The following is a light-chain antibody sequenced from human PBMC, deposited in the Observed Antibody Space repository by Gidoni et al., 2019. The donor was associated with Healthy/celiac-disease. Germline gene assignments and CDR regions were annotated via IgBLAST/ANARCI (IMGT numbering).Light chain of an antibody. J-gene: IGKJ5*01. CDR2: GAS. V-gene: IGKV3-15*01. CDR1: QSVSSN. CDR3: QQYNNLIT. Sequence: EIVMTQSPATLSVSPGERATLSCKASQSVSSNLAWYQLKPGQAPRLLIYGASTRATGIPARFSGSGSGTEFTLTISSLQSEDFAFYYCQQYNNLITFGQXTRLEIK.